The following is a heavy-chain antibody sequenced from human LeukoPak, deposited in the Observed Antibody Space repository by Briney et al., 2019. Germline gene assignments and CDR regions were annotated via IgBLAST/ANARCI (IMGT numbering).Heavy chain of an antibody. J-gene: IGHJ4*02. CDR3: AREKVMGTTGFDY. Sequence: GGSLRLSCAASGFTFSSYSTNWVRQAPGKGLEWVSSISSSSSYIYYADSVKGRFTISRDNAKNSLYLQMNSLRAEDTAVYYCAREKVMGTTGFDYWGQGTLVTVSS. V-gene: IGHV3-21*01. CDR1: GFTFSSYS. D-gene: IGHD1-1*01. CDR2: ISSSSSYI.